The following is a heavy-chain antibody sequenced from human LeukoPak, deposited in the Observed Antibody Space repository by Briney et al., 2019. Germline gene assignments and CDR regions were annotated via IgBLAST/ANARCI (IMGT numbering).Heavy chain of an antibody. Sequence: PSETLSLTCTVSGGSISSYYWSWIRQPPGKGLEWIGYIYYSGSTNYNPSHKSRVTISVDTSKNQFSLKLSSVTAADTAVYYCARGLYYGSGSYYYFDYWGQGTLVTVSS. CDR3: ARGLYYGSGSYYYFDY. CDR1: GGSISSYY. D-gene: IGHD3-10*01. V-gene: IGHV4-59*01. J-gene: IGHJ4*02. CDR2: IYYSGST.